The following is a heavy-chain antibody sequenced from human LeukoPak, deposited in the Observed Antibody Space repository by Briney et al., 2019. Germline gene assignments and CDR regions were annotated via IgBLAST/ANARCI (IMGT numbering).Heavy chain of an antibody. D-gene: IGHD3-9*01. CDR2: MNPNSGNT. J-gene: IGHJ4*02. Sequence: GASVKASGKASGYTFTSYVINWWRQATGQGLEWMGWMNPNSGNTGYAQKFQGRVTMTRNTSISTAYMELSSLRSEDTAVYYCARGLGGYFDWSSGDYWGQGTLVTVSS. CDR3: ARGLGGYFDWSSGDY. CDR1: GYTFTSYV. V-gene: IGHV1-8*01.